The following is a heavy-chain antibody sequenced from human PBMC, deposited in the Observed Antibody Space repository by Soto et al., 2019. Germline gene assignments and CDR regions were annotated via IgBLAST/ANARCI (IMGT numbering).Heavy chain of an antibody. CDR3: ARMEGWNDLAH. Sequence: ASVKVSCKASGYTFTSYAIHWVRQAPGQRLEWVGWIHAGSGDTNYAQKFQGRVTLTADASASTAYMELSSLRSEDTAVYYCARMEGWNDLAHWGQG. CDR1: GYTFTSYA. J-gene: IGHJ1*01. D-gene: IGHD1-1*01. V-gene: IGHV1-3*01. CDR2: IHAGSGDT.